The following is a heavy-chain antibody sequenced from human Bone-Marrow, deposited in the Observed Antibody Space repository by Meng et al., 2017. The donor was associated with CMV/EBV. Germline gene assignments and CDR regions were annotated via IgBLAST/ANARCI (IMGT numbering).Heavy chain of an antibody. CDR1: GYTFTGYY. J-gene: IGHJ4*02. Sequence: ASVKVSCKASGYTFTGYYLHWVRQAPGQGLEWMGWINPNSGGTNYAQKFQGRVTMTRDTSISTAYMELSRLRSDDTAVYYGARESSDHTDKADYWGQGTLVTVSS. CDR3: ARESSDHTDKADY. CDR2: INPNSGGT. D-gene: IGHD3-22*01. V-gene: IGHV1-2*02.